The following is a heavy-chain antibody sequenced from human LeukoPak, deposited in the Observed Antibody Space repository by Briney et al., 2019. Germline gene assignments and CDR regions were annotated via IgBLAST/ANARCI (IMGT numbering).Heavy chain of an antibody. V-gene: IGHV3-53*01. Sequence: PGGSLRLSCAVSGFTVSGNYMSWVRQAPGKGLEWVSLIYSGGTTYYADSAKGRFTISRDNSKNTLYLQMNSLRAEDTAVYYCATAVGRLRPGKTYYYYYMDVWGKGTTVTDSS. CDR2: IYSGGTT. J-gene: IGHJ6*03. D-gene: IGHD5-12*01. CDR3: ATAVGRLRPGKTYYYYYMDV. CDR1: GFTVSGNY.